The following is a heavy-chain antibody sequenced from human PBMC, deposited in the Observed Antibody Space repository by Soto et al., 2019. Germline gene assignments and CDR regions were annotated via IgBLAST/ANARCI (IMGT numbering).Heavy chain of an antibody. CDR2: TSAYKGNT. CDR3: ARRQWLVGGYYYGMDV. D-gene: IGHD6-19*01. V-gene: IGHV1-18*01. J-gene: IGHJ6*02. Sequence: ASVKVSCKASGYTFTSYGISWVRQAPGQGLEWMGWTSAYKGNTNYAQKLQGRVTMTTDTSTSTAYMELRSLRSDDTAVYYCARRQWLVGGYYYGMDVWGQGTTVTGSS. CDR1: GYTFTSYG.